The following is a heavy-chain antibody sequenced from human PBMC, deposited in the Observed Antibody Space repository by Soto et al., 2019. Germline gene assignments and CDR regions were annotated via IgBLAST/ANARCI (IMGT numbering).Heavy chain of an antibody. CDR3: ARQDYDSSGYYPPGAFDI. J-gene: IGHJ3*02. V-gene: IGHV1-3*01. D-gene: IGHD3-22*01. CDR2: ISGVNGNT. CDR1: GYIFTSYL. Sequence: ASVKVSCKTSGYIFTSYLMHWVRQAPGQRLEWMGWISGVNGNTKYSQNFQGRVTITRDTSANTAYMELSSLRSEDTAVYYCARQDYDSSGYYPPGAFDIWGQGTMVTVSS.